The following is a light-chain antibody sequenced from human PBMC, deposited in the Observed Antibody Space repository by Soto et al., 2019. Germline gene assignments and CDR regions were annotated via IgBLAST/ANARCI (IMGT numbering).Light chain of an antibody. J-gene: IGLJ1*01. CDR2: EVS. CDR3: SSYTSSSTPYV. Sequence: QSALTQPASVSGSPGQSITISWTGTSSDVGGYNYVSWYQQHPGKAPKLMIYEVSTRPSGVSNRFSGSKSGNTASLTISGLQAEDEADYYCSSYTSSSTPYVFGTGTKVTVL. CDR1: SSDVGGYNY. V-gene: IGLV2-14*01.